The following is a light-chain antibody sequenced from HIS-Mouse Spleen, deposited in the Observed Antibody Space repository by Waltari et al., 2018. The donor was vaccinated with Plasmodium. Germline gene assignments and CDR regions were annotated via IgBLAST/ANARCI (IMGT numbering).Light chain of an antibody. CDR2: KAS. CDR3: QEYNSYSYT. Sequence: DIQMTQSPSTLSASVGDRVTITCRASQSISSWLAWYQQKPGKAPKLLIYKASSLESGGPSRCSGSGSGTECTLNISSVQPDDFAAYYCQEYNSYSYTFGQGTKMEIK. J-gene: IGKJ2*01. V-gene: IGKV1-5*03. CDR1: QSISSW.